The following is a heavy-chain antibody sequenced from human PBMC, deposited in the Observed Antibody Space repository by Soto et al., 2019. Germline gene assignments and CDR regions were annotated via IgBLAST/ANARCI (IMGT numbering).Heavy chain of an antibody. CDR3: PHASPHRVLGVVFSGRFDP. CDR1: GFSLSTSGVG. D-gene: IGHD3-3*01. J-gene: IGHJ5*02. V-gene: IGHV2-5*02. Sequence: SGPTLVNPTQTLTLTCTFSGFSLSTSGVGVCWIRQPPGKALEWLALIYWDDDKSYSPSLESRLTITKDNSKNQVVLTVYHMDPVDTAIYSFPHASPHRVLGVVFSGRFDPWGQGTLDTVSS. CDR2: IYWDDDK.